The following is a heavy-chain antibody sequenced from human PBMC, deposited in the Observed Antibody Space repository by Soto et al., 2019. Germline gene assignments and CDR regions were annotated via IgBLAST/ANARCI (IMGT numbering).Heavy chain of an antibody. CDR2: IYPGDSET. CDR3: ARHSNYCSGGSCYSSHGMDV. Sequence: PGESLKISCKGSGYTFTSNWIGWVRQMPGKGLEWMGIIYPGDSETRYSPSFQGQVTISADKSISTAYLQWSSLKASDTAMYYCARHSNYCSGGSCYSSHGMDVWGQGTTVTVSS. D-gene: IGHD2-15*01. CDR1: GYTFTSNW. J-gene: IGHJ6*02. V-gene: IGHV5-51*01.